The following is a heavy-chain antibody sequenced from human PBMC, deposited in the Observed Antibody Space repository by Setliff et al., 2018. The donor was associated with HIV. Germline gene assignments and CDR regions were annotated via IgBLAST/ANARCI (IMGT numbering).Heavy chain of an antibody. V-gene: IGHV4-34*01. Sequence: SETLSLTCAVYGGSFSGYCWSWIRQPPGKGLEWIGEINHSGRTKYNPSLKSRVTTSVDTSKNQFSLRLSSVTAADTAVYYCVRVSCSSWYSIPRNYYYSMDVRGEGTTVTVSS. CDR1: GGSFSGYC. CDR2: INHSGRT. D-gene: IGHD6-13*01. J-gene: IGHJ6*03. CDR3: VRVSCSSWYSIPRNYYYSMDV.